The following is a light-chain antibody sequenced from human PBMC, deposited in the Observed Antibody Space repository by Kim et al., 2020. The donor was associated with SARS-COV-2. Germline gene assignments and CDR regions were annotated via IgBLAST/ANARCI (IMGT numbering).Light chain of an antibody. CDR3: QPPYNWPPLYT. J-gene: IGKJ2*01. V-gene: IGKV3-11*01. CDR2: GAS. CDR1: LTFARF. Sequence: SPGARATLSCMASLTFARFLAWYQHNPGPAPPLLIFGASHGATGIPARFSGNGSWTDFTLTICRLVPEDFAVYFCQPPYNWPPLYTFLQDTTLDFK.